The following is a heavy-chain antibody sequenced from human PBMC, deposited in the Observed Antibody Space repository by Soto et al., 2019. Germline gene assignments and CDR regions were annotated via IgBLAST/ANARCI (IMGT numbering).Heavy chain of an antibody. Sequence: GGSLRLSCAPSGLTVSSNYMSWVRQAPGKGLEWVSIIYSGGGTTYADSVKGRFTISRDSSKNTLYLQMNSLRAEDTAVYYCAKAYYDILTGPNYYYGMDFWGQGTTVTVSS. CDR2: IYSGGGT. CDR1: GLTVSSNY. V-gene: IGHV3-66*01. D-gene: IGHD3-9*01. J-gene: IGHJ6*02. CDR3: AKAYYDILTGPNYYYGMDF.